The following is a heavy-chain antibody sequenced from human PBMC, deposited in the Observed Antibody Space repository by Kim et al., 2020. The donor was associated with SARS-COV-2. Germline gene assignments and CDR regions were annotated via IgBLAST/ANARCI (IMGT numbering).Heavy chain of an antibody. CDR3: ARGGGDSVYGEDFDY. Sequence: GGSLRLSCAASRFTFSIYSMNWVRQAPGKGLEWISSISSSSSYIYYADSVKGRFTISRDNAENALYLQMNSLGSGDTAVYYCARGGGDSVYGEDFDYWGQGTLVTVSS. CDR2: ISSSSSYI. CDR1: RFTFSIYS. J-gene: IGHJ4*02. V-gene: IGHV3-21*01. D-gene: IGHD3-10*02.